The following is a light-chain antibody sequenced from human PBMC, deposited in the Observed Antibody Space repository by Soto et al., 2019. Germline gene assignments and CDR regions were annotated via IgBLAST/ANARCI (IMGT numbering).Light chain of an antibody. CDR1: QSVSSSY. Sequence: EIVLTQSPGTLSLSQGERATLSFRASQSVSSSYLAWYQQKPGQAPRLLIYDASNRATGIPARFSGSGSGTDFTLTISSLEPEDFAVYYCQQRSIWPPITFGQGTRLEIK. J-gene: IGKJ5*01. CDR3: QQRSIWPPIT. V-gene: IGKV3D-20*02. CDR2: DAS.